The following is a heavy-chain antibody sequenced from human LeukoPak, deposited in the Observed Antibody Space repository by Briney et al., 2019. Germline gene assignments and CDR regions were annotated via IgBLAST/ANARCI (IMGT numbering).Heavy chain of an antibody. CDR2: ISYDGSNK. J-gene: IGHJ4*02. D-gene: IGHD4-23*01. CDR1: GFTFSSYA. Sequence: PGGSLRLSCAASGFTFSSYAMHWVRQAPGKGLEWVAVISYDGSNKYYADSVKGRFTISRDNSKNTLYLQMNSLRAEDTAVYYCARSVYGGNSVDVDYWGQGTLVTVSS. V-gene: IGHV3-30-3*01. CDR3: ARSVYGGNSVDVDY.